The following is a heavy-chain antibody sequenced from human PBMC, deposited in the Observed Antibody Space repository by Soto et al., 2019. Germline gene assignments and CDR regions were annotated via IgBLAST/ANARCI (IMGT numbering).Heavy chain of an antibody. CDR3: ARVGGEGILWVFDH. CDR1: GGSISSYY. V-gene: IGHV4-4*07. D-gene: IGHD2-21*01. CDR2: IYTSGST. Sequence: QVQLQESGPGLVKPSETLSLPCTVSGGSISSYYWSWLRQPAGQGLEWIGRIYTSGSTNYNPSVKSRVTMSVDTSKNQFSLKLSSVTAADTAVYYCARVGGEGILWVFDHWGQGTLVTVSS. J-gene: IGHJ4*02.